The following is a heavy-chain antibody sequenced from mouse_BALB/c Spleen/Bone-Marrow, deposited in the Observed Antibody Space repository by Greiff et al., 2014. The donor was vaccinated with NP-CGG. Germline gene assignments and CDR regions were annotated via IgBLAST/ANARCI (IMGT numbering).Heavy chain of an antibody. Sequence: EVQLVESGGGLVKPGGFLKLSCAASGFTFSDYYMYWVRQTPEKRLEWVATISDGGSYTYYPDSVKGRFTISRDNAKNNLYLQMTSLKSEDTAMYYCARDSYYYGSSYWYFDVWGAGTTVTVSS. J-gene: IGHJ1*01. CDR1: GFTFSDYY. D-gene: IGHD1-1*01. CDR3: ARDSYYYGSSYWYFDV. V-gene: IGHV5-4*02. CDR2: ISDGGSYT.